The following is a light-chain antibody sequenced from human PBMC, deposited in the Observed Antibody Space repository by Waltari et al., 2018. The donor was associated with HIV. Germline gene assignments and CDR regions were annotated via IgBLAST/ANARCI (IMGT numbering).Light chain of an antibody. J-gene: IGLJ2*01. CDR3: GTWDTTLSAVV. V-gene: IGLV1-51*01. CDR2: DDD. Sequence: QSVLTPPPSVSAAPGETVIISCSGSSSNTGNNYVSWYQQLPGTAPKLFIYDDDLRHSGIPDRFSGSRSGTSATLGITGLQTGDEADYYCGTWDTTLSAVVFGGGTKLTVL. CDR1: SSNTGNNY.